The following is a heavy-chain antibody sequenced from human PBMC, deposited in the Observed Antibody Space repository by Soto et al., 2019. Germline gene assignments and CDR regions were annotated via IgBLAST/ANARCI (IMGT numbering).Heavy chain of an antibody. CDR2: TYYRSQWWN. Sequence: SQTLSLTCAISGDSVSTYNAAWNWIRQSPSRGLEWLGRTYYRSQWWNDYAVSVKSRIIINADTSRNQFSLQVNSVTPEDTAIYYCTREALYSSTYYVGGWFDPWGQGTLVTVSS. CDR1: GDSVSTYNAA. CDR3: TREALYSSTYYVGGWFDP. D-gene: IGHD6-19*01. V-gene: IGHV6-1*01. J-gene: IGHJ5*02.